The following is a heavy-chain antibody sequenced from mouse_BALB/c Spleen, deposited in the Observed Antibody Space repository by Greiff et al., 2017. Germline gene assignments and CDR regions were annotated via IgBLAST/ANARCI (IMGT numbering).Heavy chain of an antibody. CDR2: ISNGGGST. V-gene: IGHV5-12-2*01. CDR1: GFTFSSYT. Sequence: EVQVVESGGGLAQPGGSLKLSCAASGFTFSSYTMSWVRQTPEKRLEWVAYISNGGGSTYYPDTVKGRFTISRDNAKNTLYLQMSSLKSEDTAMYYCARRSLAYWGQGTLVTVSA. CDR3: ARRSLAY. J-gene: IGHJ3*01.